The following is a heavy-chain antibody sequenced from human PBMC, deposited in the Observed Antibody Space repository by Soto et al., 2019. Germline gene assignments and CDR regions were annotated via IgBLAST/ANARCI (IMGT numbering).Heavy chain of an antibody. Sequence: EVQLVESGGGLVKPGGSLRLSCAASGFTFSSYWMSWVRQAPGTGLEWVANIKQDGSEKYYVDSVKGRFTISRDHAKNSLYLQMNSLRAEDTAVYYCARVHSSGRPNGYWGQGTLVTVSS. D-gene: IGHD6-19*01. J-gene: IGHJ4*02. CDR3: ARVHSSGRPNGY. CDR1: GFTFSSYW. V-gene: IGHV3-7*01. CDR2: IKQDGSEK.